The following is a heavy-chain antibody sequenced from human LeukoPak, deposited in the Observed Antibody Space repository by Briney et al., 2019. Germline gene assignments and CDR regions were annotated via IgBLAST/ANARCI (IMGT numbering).Heavy chain of an antibody. CDR3: ARQYCSGGSCYPNWFDP. D-gene: IGHD2-15*01. CDR1: GYSFTSYW. J-gene: IGHJ5*02. V-gene: IGHV5-10-1*01. Sequence: GESLRISCKGSGYSFTSYWISWVRQMPGKGLEWMGRIDPSDSYTNYSPSFQGHVTISADKSISTAYLQWSSLKASHTAMYYCARQYCSGGSCYPNWFDPWGQGTRVTVSS. CDR2: IDPSDSYT.